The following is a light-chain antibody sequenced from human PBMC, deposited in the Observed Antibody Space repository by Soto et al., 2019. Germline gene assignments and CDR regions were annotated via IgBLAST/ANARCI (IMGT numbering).Light chain of an antibody. Sequence: EIVLTQSPGTLSLSPGDRAALSCRASQSVSRAYLAWYQQKPGQAPRLLIYGTSSRATGIPDRFSGSGSGTEFTLTISSLQSEDSAVYYCHQYNSWPRGTFGPGTKVEIK. CDR3: HQYNSWPRGT. V-gene: IGKV3-20*01. J-gene: IGKJ3*01. CDR1: QSVSRAY. CDR2: GTS.